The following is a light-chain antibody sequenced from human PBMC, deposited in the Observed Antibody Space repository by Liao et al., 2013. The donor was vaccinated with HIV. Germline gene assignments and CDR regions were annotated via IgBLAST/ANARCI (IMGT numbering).Light chain of an antibody. Sequence: SYVLTQPPSVSVAPGKTARITCGGDNIGDKGVHWYQQKPGQAPVLVIYYDTERPSGVPERMSGSKSGNTATLTISRVDAGDEAGYFCQAWDRSSDVVFGGGTKLTVL. V-gene: IGLV3-21*01. J-gene: IGLJ2*01. CDR2: YDT. CDR3: QAWDRSSDVV. CDR1: NIGDKG.